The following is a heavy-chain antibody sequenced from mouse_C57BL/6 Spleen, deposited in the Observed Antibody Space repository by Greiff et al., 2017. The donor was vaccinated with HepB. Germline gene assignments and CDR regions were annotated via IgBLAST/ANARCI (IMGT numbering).Heavy chain of an antibody. D-gene: IGHD1-1*01. CDR2: ISDGGSYT. CDR1: GFTFSSYA. Sequence: EVRVVESGGGLVKPGGSLKLSCAASGFTFSSYAMSWVRQTPEKRLEWVATISDGGSYTYYPDNVKGRFTISRDNAKNNLYLQMSHLKSEDTAMYYCARALLYAMDYWGQGTSVTVSS. CDR3: ARALLYAMDY. V-gene: IGHV5-4*03. J-gene: IGHJ4*01.